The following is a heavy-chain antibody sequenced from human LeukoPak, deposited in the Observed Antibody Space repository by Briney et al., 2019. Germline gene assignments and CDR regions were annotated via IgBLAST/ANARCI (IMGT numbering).Heavy chain of an antibody. CDR1: GFTFSTYG. CDR3: AKDRGKSGSYPDY. V-gene: IGHV3-30*02. CDR2: ILYDGSNK. J-gene: IGHJ4*02. Sequence: GGSLRLSCAASGFTFSTYGMHWVRQAPGKGLEWVAFILYDGSNKYYADSVKGRFTISRDHSKNTLYLQMNSLRAEDTAVYYCAKDRGKSGSYPDYWGQGTLVTVSS. D-gene: IGHD1-26*01.